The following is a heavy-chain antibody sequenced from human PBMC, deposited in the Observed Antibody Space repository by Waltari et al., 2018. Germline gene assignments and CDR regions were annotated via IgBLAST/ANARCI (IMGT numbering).Heavy chain of an antibody. V-gene: IGHV1-69*04. D-gene: IGHD3-22*01. Sequence: GKKPGSSVKVSCKASGGTFSSYAISWVRQVPGQGLEWMGRIIPILGIANYAQKFQGRVTITADKSTSTAYMELSSLRSEDTAVYYCARARTFYDRTSFDYWGQGTLVTVSS. CDR3: ARARTFYDRTSFDY. CDR1: GGTFSSYA. J-gene: IGHJ4*02. CDR2: IIPILGIA.